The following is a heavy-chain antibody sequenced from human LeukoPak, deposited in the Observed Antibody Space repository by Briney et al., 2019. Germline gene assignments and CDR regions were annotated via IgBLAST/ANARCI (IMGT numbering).Heavy chain of an antibody. J-gene: IGHJ4*02. CDR1: GFTFSDYY. CDR2: ISSSGSTI. D-gene: IGHD3-10*01. V-gene: IGHV3-11*01. Sequence: GGSLRLSCAASGFTFSDYYMSWIRKAPGKGLEWVSYISSSGSTIYYADSVKGRFTISRDNAKNSLYLQMNSLRAEDTAVYYCARPRHRAFGELQGYWGQGTLVTVSS. CDR3: ARPRHRAFGELQGY.